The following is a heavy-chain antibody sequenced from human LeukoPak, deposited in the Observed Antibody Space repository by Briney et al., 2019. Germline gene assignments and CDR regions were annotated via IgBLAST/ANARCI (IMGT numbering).Heavy chain of an antibody. CDR1: GYTFTSYA. V-gene: IGHV1-3*01. D-gene: IGHD2-21*02. J-gene: IGHJ4*02. Sequence: ASVKVSCKASGYTFTSYAMHWVRQAPGQRLEWMGWINAGNGNTKYSQKFQGRVTITRDTSASTAYMELSSLRSEDTAVYYCARAEVGGDSTFDYWGQGTLVTVSS. CDR3: ARAEVGGDSTFDY. CDR2: INAGNGNT.